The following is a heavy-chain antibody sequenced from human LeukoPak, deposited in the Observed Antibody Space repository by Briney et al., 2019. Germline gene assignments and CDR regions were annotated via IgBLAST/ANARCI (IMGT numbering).Heavy chain of an antibody. J-gene: IGHJ4*02. CDR2: ISRNDTTI. CDR3: ARNPGYYDSSGYAAFHHSDY. CDR1: GFTFSMYE. V-gene: IGHV3-48*03. D-gene: IGHD3-22*01. Sequence: EVAQRLYCAASGFTFSMYEVNWVHEATYKDLDRVSYISRNDTTIYDADSVKGRFTIPRDNSKNSLYLQMNSLESEDTDVYYCARNPGYYDSSGYAAFHHSDYWGQGTLVTVPS.